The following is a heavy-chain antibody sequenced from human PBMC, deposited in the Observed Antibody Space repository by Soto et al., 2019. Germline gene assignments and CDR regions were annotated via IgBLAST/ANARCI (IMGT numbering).Heavy chain of an antibody. Sequence: PGESLKISCKASGGTFSSYAISWVRQAPGQGLEWMGGIIPIFGTANYAQKFQGRVTITADESTSTAYMELSSLRSEDTAVYYCATARDGGASSKGRGGYPFNPYDAFDIWGQGTMVTVSS. V-gene: IGHV1-69*01. J-gene: IGHJ3*02. CDR3: ATARDGGASSKGRGGYPFNPYDAFDI. CDR2: IIPIFGTA. D-gene: IGHD3-22*01. CDR1: GGTFSSYA.